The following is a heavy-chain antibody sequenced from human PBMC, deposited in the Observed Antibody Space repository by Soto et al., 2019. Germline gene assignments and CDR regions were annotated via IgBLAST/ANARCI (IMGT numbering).Heavy chain of an antibody. Sequence: PSETLSLTCTVSGGSISSGGYYWSWIRPHPGKGLEWIGYIYYSGSTYYNPSLKSRVTISVDTSKDQFSLKLSSVTAADTAVYYCARSNRYCSSTSCYGNWFDPRGQGTLVTVSS. V-gene: IGHV4-31*03. CDR3: ARSNRYCSSTSCYGNWFDP. J-gene: IGHJ5*02. D-gene: IGHD2-2*01. CDR2: IYYSGST. CDR1: GGSISSGGYY.